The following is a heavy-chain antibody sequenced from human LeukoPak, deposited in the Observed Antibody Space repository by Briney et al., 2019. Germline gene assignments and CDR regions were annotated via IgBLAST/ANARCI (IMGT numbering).Heavy chain of an antibody. CDR3: ARRFCSNGVCYHDRGAFDI. Sequence: ASVMVSCKASGGTFSNYAINWVRQAPGQGLEWMGEIIPIFGTTNYAQKLQGRVTITADKSTSTASMALSSLRSEDTAVYYCARRFCSNGVCYHDRGAFDIWGQGTMVTVSS. D-gene: IGHD2-8*01. CDR2: IIPIFGTT. V-gene: IGHV1-69*06. J-gene: IGHJ3*02. CDR1: GGTFSNYA.